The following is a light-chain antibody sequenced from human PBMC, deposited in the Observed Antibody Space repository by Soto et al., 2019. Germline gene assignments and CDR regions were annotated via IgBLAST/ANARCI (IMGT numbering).Light chain of an antibody. CDR1: QSLLHSDGKTY. Sequence: ASISCRSTQSLLHSDGKTYLYWYLQKPGQPPQLLIYEVSKRFSGVPDRYSGSGSGTDFTLKISRVQAEDAGVYYCMQCIQPPLFTFGPGTKVDIK. J-gene: IGKJ3*01. CDR2: EVS. V-gene: IGKV2D-29*01. CDR3: MQCIQPPLFT.